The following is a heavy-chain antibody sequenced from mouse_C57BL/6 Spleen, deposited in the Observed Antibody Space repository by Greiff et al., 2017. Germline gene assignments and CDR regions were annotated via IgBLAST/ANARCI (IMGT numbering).Heavy chain of an antibody. J-gene: IGHJ4*01. D-gene: IGHD2-3*01. CDR3: AAPYDGYHGGAMDY. CDR1: GYTFPSYW. V-gene: IGHV1-74*01. Sequence: QVQLQQPGAELVKPGASVKVSCKASGYTFPSYWMHWVKQRPGQGLEWIGRIHPSDSDTNYNQKFKGKATLTVDQSSSTAYMQLSSLTSEDSAVYYCAAPYDGYHGGAMDYWGQGTSVTVSS. CDR2: IHPSDSDT.